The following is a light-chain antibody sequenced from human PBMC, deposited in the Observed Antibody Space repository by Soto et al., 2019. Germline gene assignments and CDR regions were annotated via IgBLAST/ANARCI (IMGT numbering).Light chain of an antibody. J-gene: IGKJ3*01. CDR2: AAS. Sequence: DIQMTQSPSSLSASLEDRVIITCRASQSISNHLNWYQQKPGKAPKLLIFAASSLQSGVPSRFSGSRSGPDFTLTISSLQPEDFATYYCQQSYTTRITFGPGTKVDIK. CDR3: QQSYTTRIT. V-gene: IGKV1-39*01. CDR1: QSISNH.